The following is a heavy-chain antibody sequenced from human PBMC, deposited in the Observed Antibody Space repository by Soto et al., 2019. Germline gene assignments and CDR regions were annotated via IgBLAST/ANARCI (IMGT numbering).Heavy chain of an antibody. CDR3: ARSYYDFWSGYYSYYGMDV. CDR1: GGTFSSYA. CDR2: IIPIFGTA. D-gene: IGHD3-3*01. V-gene: IGHV1-69*13. J-gene: IGHJ6*02. Sequence: SVMVSCKASGGTFSSYAISWVRQAPGQGLEWMGGIIPIFGTANYAQKFQGRVTITADESTSTAYMELSSLRSEDTAVYYCARSYYDFWSGYYSYYGMDVWGQGTTVTVSS.